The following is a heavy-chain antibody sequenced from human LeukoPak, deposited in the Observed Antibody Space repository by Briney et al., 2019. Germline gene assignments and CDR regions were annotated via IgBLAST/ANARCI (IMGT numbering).Heavy chain of an antibody. CDR3: ARSWAAKWELPGQFDS. V-gene: IGHV4-59*08. D-gene: IGHD1-26*01. CDR1: GASMNNYY. CDR2: VFSRGTT. Sequence: SETLSLTCTVSGASMNNYYWSWIRQSPEKGLEWLGFVFSRGTTNLIPSFKSRLIMSIDTSKNQFSLRLSSVTAADTAVYFCARSWAAKWELPGQFDSWGQGRLVSVSS. J-gene: IGHJ4*02.